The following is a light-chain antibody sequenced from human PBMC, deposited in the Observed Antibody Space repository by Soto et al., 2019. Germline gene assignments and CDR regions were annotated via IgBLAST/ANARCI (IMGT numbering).Light chain of an antibody. CDR2: WAS. CDR3: QQYYSVPYT. V-gene: IGKV4-1*01. CDR1: QSVLYTSNNKNY. J-gene: IGKJ2*01. Sequence: DIVMTQSPDSLAVSLGERATINCKSSQSVLYTSNNKNYLAWYQQKPGQSPTLLIYWASTRESGVPERFSGSGYGTAFTLPISSLQAADVAVYYCQQYYSVPYTFGQGTKLEI.